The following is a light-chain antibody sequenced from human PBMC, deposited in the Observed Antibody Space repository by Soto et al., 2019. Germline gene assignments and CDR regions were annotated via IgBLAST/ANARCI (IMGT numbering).Light chain of an antibody. CDR2: GAS. CDR3: QQYGSSPIT. Sequence: EIVLTQSPGTLSLSPGERATLSCRASQSVRSSYLAWYQQKPGQAPRLLIFGASSRGTGIPDRFTGSGSGTDFTLTISRLEPEDFAVYYCQQYGSSPITFGQGTRLEIK. V-gene: IGKV3-20*01. CDR1: QSVRSSY. J-gene: IGKJ5*01.